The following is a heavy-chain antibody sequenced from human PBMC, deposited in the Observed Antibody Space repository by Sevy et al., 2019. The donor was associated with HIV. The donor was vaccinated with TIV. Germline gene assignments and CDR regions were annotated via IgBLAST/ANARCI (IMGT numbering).Heavy chain of an antibody. V-gene: IGHV4-30-2*01. CDR2: IYHSGST. CDR1: GGSISSGGYS. Sequence: SETLSLTCAVSGGSISSGGYSWSWIRQPPGKGLEGIGYIYHSGSTYYNPSLKSRVTISVVRSKNQFSLKLSSVTAADTAVYYCARASVGDYAYGMDVWGQGTTVTVSS. D-gene: IGHD4-17*01. J-gene: IGHJ6*02. CDR3: ARASVGDYAYGMDV.